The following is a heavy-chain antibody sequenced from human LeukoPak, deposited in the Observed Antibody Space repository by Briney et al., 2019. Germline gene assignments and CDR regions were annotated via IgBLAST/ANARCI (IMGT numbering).Heavy chain of an antibody. Sequence: GGSLRLSCAASGFTFSSYSMNWVRQAPGKGLEWVSSISSSSSYIYYANSVKGRFTISRDNAKNSLYLQMNSLRAEDTAVYYCARAVVGSPHAFDIWGQGTMVTVSS. D-gene: IGHD1-26*01. V-gene: IGHV3-21*01. CDR1: GFTFSSYS. CDR3: ARAVVGSPHAFDI. J-gene: IGHJ3*02. CDR2: ISSSSSYI.